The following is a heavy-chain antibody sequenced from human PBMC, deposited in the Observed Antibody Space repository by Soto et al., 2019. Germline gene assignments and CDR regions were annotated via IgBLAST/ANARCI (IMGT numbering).Heavy chain of an antibody. CDR3: AHHPYYGLGSCSFDY. J-gene: IGHJ4*02. CDR2: IYWDDDK. D-gene: IGHD3-10*01. V-gene: IGHV2-5*02. Sequence: QITLKESGPTLVKPTQTLTLTCTFSGFSLSTSVVGVGWIRQPPGKALEWLAVIYWDDDKRYSPSLKSRLTITKDTSKNQVVLTMTNMDPVDTATYYCAHHPYYGLGSCSFDYWGQGTLVTVFS. CDR1: GFSLSTSVVG.